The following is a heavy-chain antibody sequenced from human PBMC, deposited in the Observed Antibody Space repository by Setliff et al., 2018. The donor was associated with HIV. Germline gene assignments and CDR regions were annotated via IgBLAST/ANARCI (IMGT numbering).Heavy chain of an antibody. Sequence: PGGSLRLSCAASGFTFSNWNMNWVRQAPGEGLEWVAVIWYDGTNKYYADSVKGRFTISRDNSKNTLYLEMASLRVEDTAVYYCAREELSAFSYGDRYWYFSLWGRGTLVTVSS. CDR2: IWYDGTNK. CDR1: GFTFSNWN. V-gene: IGHV3-33*01. CDR3: AREELSAFSYGDRYWYFSL. D-gene: IGHD5-18*01. J-gene: IGHJ2*01.